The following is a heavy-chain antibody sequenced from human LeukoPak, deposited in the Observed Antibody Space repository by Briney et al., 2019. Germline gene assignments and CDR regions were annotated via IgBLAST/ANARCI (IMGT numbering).Heavy chain of an antibody. CDR2: ISYDGSNK. J-gene: IGHJ3*01. V-gene: IGHV3-30*18. CDR3: AKGKVNHDGAFDF. D-gene: IGHD1-14*01. CDR1: GFTFSSYG. Sequence: GGSLRLSCAASGFTFSSYGMHWVRQAPGKGLEWVAVISYDGSNKYYADSVKGRFTISRDNSKNTLYLQMNSLRAEDTAVYYCAKGKVNHDGAFDFWGQGTTVTVSS.